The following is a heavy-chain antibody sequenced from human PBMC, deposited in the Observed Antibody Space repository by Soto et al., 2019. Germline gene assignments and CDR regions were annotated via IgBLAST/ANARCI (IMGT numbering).Heavy chain of an antibody. CDR2: IYYGGTI. CDR1: GGSVSSGSYY. J-gene: IGHJ6*04. CDR3: ARAKRGTAGTIVGSDV. D-gene: IGHD1-7*01. Sequence: SETLSLTCTVSGGSVSSGSYYWSWIRQPPGKGLEWIAYIYYGGTINYNPYLKSRVTISRDTSRNEFSLELTSVTAADTAVYFCARAKRGTAGTIVGSDVWGKGTTVTVSS. V-gene: IGHV4-61*01.